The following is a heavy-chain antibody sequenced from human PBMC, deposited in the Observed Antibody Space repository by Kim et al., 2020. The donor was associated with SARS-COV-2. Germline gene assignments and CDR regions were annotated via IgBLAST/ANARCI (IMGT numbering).Heavy chain of an antibody. J-gene: IGHJ4*02. CDR2: INAGNGNT. Sequence: ASVKVSCKASGYTFTSYAMHWVRQAPGQRLEWMGWINAGNGNTKYSQKFQGRVTITRDTSASTAYMELSSLRSEDTAVYYCARVSLSMVRGEFDYWGQGTLVTVS. D-gene: IGHD3-10*01. V-gene: IGHV1-3*01. CDR1: GYTFTSYA. CDR3: ARVSLSMVRGEFDY.